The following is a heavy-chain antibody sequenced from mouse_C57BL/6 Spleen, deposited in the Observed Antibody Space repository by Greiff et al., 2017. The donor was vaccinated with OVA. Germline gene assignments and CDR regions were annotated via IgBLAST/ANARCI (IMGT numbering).Heavy chain of an antibody. Sequence: DVMLVESGGGLVKPGGSLKLSCAASGFTFSDYGMHWVRQAPEKGLEWVAYISSGSSTIYYADTVKGRFTISRDNAKNTLFLQMTGLRSEDTAMYYCARRDYYGSSYFDYWGQGTTLTVSS. CDR2: ISSGSSTI. D-gene: IGHD1-1*01. V-gene: IGHV5-17*01. CDR1: GFTFSDYG. J-gene: IGHJ2*01. CDR3: ARRDYYGSSYFDY.